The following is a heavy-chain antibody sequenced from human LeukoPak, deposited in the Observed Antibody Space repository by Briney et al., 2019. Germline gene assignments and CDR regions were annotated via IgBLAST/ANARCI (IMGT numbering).Heavy chain of an antibody. V-gene: IGHV3-9*01. Sequence: GGSLRLSCAASGFTFDDYAMHWVRQAPGKGLEWVSGISWNSGSIGYADSVKGRFTISRDNSKNTLYLQMNSLRAEDTAVYYCARGRGPMYYFDYWGQGTLVTVSS. CDR1: GFTFDDYA. J-gene: IGHJ4*02. CDR2: ISWNSGSI. D-gene: IGHD3-10*02. CDR3: ARGRGPMYYFDY.